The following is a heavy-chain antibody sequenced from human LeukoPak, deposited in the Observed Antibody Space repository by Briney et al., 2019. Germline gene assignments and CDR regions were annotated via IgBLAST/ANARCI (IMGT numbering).Heavy chain of an antibody. CDR1: GYTFTSYY. Sequence: ASVKVSCKASGYTFTSYYMHWVRQAPGQGLEWMGIINPSGGSTSYAQKFQGRVTMTRDTSTSTVYLELSSLRSEDTAVYYCARDRVVVTAMYYFDYWGQGTLVTVSS. CDR2: INPSGGST. J-gene: IGHJ4*02. D-gene: IGHD2-21*02. V-gene: IGHV1-46*01. CDR3: ARDRVVVTAMYYFDY.